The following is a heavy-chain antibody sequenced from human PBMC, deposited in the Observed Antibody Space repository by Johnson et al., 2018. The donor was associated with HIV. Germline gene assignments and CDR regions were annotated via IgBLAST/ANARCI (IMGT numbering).Heavy chain of an antibody. CDR1: GFTFDDYT. J-gene: IGHJ3*02. D-gene: IGHD6-19*01. Sequence: VQLVESGGGLVKPGGSLRLSCAASGFTFDDYTMHWVRQAPGKGLEWVSGISWNSGIIGYADSVKGRFTISRDNAKKSLYLQMNSLRAEDTALYYCAKDRLAVASPGEAVDIWGQGTMVTVSS. V-gene: IGHV3-9*01. CDR3: AKDRLAVASPGEAVDI. CDR2: ISWNSGII.